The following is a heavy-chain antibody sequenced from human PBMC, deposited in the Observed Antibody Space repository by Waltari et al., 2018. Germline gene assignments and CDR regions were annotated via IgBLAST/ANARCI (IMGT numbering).Heavy chain of an antibody. Sequence: EVQLLESGGGLVQPGGSLRLSCAASGFTFSSSAMSWVRQAPGKGLEWVSGISGSGGSTYYADSVKGRFTISRDNSKNTLYLQMNSLRAEDTAVYYCASPSDTSGWYPFDYWGQGTLVTVSS. CDR3: ASPSDTSGWYPFDY. V-gene: IGHV3-23*01. D-gene: IGHD6-19*01. CDR2: ISGSGGST. CDR1: GFTFSSSA. J-gene: IGHJ4*02.